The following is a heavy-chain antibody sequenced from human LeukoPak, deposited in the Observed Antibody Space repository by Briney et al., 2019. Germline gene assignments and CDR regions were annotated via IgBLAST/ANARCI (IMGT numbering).Heavy chain of an antibody. CDR1: GFTFDDYA. J-gene: IGHJ6*03. CDR2: INWNGRIT. D-gene: IGHD5-18*01. CDR3: ARESVQLWLRDTYYYMDV. Sequence: GESLRLSCAASGFTFDDYAMNWVRHVPGRGLEWVSGINWNGRITEYADSVKDRFTISRQNTKNSLYLYMNNLGGEDTALYFCARESVQLWLRDTYYYMDVWGKGTTVTVSS. V-gene: IGHV3-20*04.